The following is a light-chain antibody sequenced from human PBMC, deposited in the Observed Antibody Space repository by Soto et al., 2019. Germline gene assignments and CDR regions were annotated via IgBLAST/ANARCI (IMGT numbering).Light chain of an antibody. CDR2: GAS. CDR1: HSVSSRY. J-gene: IGKJ1*01. V-gene: IGKV3-20*01. CDR3: QQYGSSPRT. Sequence: EIVLTQSPGTLSLSPGERATLSCRASHSVSSRYLAWYQQKPGQAPRLLIYGASSRATGIPDRFSGSGSGTDFILTISRLEPEDFAVYYCQQYGSSPRTFGQGTKVEIK.